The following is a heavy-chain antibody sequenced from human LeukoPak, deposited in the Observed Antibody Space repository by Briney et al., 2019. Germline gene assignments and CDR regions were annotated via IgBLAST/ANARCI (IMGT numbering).Heavy chain of an antibody. V-gene: IGHV4-59*12. CDR1: GGSISSYY. J-gene: IGHJ6*03. CDR2: IYYSVST. CDR3: ARGYCSGGSCYSYSYYYYMDV. Sequence: SETLSLTCTVSGGSISSYYWCWIWQPPPGGREWVGYIYYSVSTSYNPSLKSRVTISLDASKNQFSLKMSSVTVADTAVYYCARGYCSGGSCYSYSYYYYMDVWGKGTTVTVSS. D-gene: IGHD2-15*01.